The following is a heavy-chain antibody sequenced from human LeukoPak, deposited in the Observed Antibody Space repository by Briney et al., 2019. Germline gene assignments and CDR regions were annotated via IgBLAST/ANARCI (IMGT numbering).Heavy chain of an antibody. Sequence: ASVKVSCKASGFTFTAYYMHWVRQAPGQRLEWMGWINPNSGGTNYAQKFQGRVTMTRDTSISTAYMELSRLRSDDTAVYYCARDGLAVAGNDYWGQGTLVTVSS. CDR3: ARDGLAVAGNDY. CDR1: GFTFTAYY. J-gene: IGHJ4*02. CDR2: INPNSGGT. D-gene: IGHD6-19*01. V-gene: IGHV1-2*02.